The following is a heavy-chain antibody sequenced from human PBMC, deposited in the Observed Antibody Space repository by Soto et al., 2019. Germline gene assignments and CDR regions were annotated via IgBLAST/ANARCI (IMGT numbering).Heavy chain of an antibody. Sequence: CAVSGYSISSGYYWGWIRQPPGKGLEWIGSIYHSGSTYYNPSLKSRVTISVDTSKNQFSLKLSSVTAADTAVYYCARQDSSPPDAFDIWGQGTMVTVSS. CDR3: ARQDSSPPDAFDI. D-gene: IGHD6-13*01. CDR2: IYHSGST. CDR1: GYSISSGYY. J-gene: IGHJ3*02. V-gene: IGHV4-38-2*01.